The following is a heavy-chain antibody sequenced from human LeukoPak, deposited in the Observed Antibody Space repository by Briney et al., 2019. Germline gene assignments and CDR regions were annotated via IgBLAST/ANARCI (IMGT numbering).Heavy chain of an antibody. D-gene: IGHD3-9*01. CDR3: ARDTYYDILTGYYMGGWFDP. V-gene: IGHV1-2*02. CDR1: GYTFTGYY. J-gene: IGHJ5*02. Sequence: ASVKVSCKASGYTFTGYYMHWVRQAPGQGLEWMGWINPNSGGTNYAQKFQGRVTMTRDTSTSTAYMELSGLRSDDTAVYYCARDTYYDILTGYYMGGWFDPWGQGTLVTVSS. CDR2: INPNSGGT.